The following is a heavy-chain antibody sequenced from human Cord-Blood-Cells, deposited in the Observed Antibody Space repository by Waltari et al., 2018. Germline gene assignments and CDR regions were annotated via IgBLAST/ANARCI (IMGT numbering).Heavy chain of an antibody. J-gene: IGHJ4*02. V-gene: IGHV3-30-3*01. D-gene: IGHD3-16*01. CDR1: GFTFRSYA. CDR2: KANDGSNK. Sequence: QVQLVESGGGVVQPGRSLRLSCAASGFTFRSYAMHWVRPAPGKGLEWVAVKANDGSNKHYADSVKGRFTIPRDQSKYALYLQMNSLRAEDTAVYYCARDLRRGFDYWGQGTLVTVSS. CDR3: ARDLRRGFDY.